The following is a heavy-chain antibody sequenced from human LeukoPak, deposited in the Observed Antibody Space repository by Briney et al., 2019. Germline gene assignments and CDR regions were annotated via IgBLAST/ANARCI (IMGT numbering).Heavy chain of an antibody. J-gene: IGHJ3*02. CDR3: AREVAAAFDAFDI. D-gene: IGHD6-13*01. CDR1: GGTFSSYA. V-gene: IGHV1-69*04. Sequence: SVKVSCKACGGTFSSYAISWVRQAPGQGLEWMGRIIPILGIANYAQKFQGRVTITADKSTSTAYMELSSLRSEDTAVYYCAREVAAAFDAFDIWGQGTMVTVSS. CDR2: IIPILGIA.